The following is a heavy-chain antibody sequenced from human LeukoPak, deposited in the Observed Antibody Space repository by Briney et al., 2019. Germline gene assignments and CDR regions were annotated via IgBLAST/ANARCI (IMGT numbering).Heavy chain of an antibody. V-gene: IGHV3-20*01. J-gene: IGHJ2*01. CDR2: INWNGGST. Sequence: GRSLRLSCAASGFTFDDYGMSWVRQAPGKGLEWVSGINWNGGSTGYADSVKGRFTISRDNAKNSLYMQMNSLRAEDTALYHCGKGDGGALLGVLKTCFD. D-gene: IGHD1-26*01. CDR1: GFTFDDYG. CDR3: GKGDGGALLGVLKTCFD.